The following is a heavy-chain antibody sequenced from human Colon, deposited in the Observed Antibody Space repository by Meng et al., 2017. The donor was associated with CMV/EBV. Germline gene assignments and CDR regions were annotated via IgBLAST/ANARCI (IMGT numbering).Heavy chain of an antibody. J-gene: IGHJ5*02. V-gene: IGHV4-31*02. CDR1: GSISSTTYY. D-gene: IGHD1-1*01. CDR3: ARHRDHHYPNFAFDL. CDR2: IYSSGTA. Sequence: GSISSTTYYCTWVRQHPGKGLEWVGYIYSSGTAYHNPSLKSRLTISLDTSKNLCSMKLNSVTAADTAVYYCARHRDHHYPNFAFDLWGQGILVTVSS.